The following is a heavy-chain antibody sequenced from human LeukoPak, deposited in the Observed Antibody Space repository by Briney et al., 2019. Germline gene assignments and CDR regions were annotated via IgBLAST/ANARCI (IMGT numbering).Heavy chain of an antibody. J-gene: IGHJ6*02. V-gene: IGHV3-9*01. CDR1: GFNFNDYG. CDR3: AKESSQFGVAISLGGMDV. CDR2: ISWNSGSI. D-gene: IGHD3-3*01. Sequence: GGSLRLSCAASGFNFNDYGMHWVRQVPGKGLEWVSGISWNSGSIGYADSVKGRFTISRDNAKNSLFLQMNSLRAEDTALYYCAKESSQFGVAISLGGMDVWGQGTTVTVSS.